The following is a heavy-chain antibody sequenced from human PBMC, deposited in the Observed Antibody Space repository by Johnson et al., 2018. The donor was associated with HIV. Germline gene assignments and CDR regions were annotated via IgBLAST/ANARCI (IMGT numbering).Heavy chain of an antibody. CDR1: GFSFIDYA. J-gene: IGHJ3*01. Sequence: VQLVESGGGLVRPGGSLRLSCVASGFSFIDYAMIWVRQAPGKGLEWVSFISGGEDDTYYADSVKGRFTISRDNALNSLYLQMSSLRVEDTAVYYCAKIYLGQQLRDPFDFWGQGTLVTVSS. CDR2: ISGGEDDT. D-gene: IGHD6-13*01. V-gene: IGHV3-23*04. CDR3: AKIYLGQQLRDPFDF.